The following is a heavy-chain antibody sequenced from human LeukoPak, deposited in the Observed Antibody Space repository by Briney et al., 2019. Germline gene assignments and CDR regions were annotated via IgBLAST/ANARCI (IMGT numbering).Heavy chain of an antibody. J-gene: IGHJ4*02. CDR1: GFTFSIYS. D-gene: IGHD1-26*01. Sequence: GGSLRLSCAASGFTFSIYSMNWVRQAPGKGLEWVSYISGSGSTIYYADSVKGQFTISRDNAQNSLYLQMNSLRAEDTAVYYCARVGSYYDLDYWGQGTLVTVSS. CDR3: ARVGSYYDLDY. CDR2: ISGSGSTI. V-gene: IGHV3-48*01.